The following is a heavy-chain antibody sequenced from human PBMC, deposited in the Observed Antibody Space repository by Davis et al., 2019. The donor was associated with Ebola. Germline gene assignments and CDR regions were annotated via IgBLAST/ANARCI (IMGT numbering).Heavy chain of an antibody. CDR2: IKQDGSEM. Sequence: GESLKISCAASGLSFSNYWMTWVRLAPGKGPEWVANIKQDGSEMYYVHSVKGRFTISRDNAKNMLYLQMDSLRVEDTAVYYCARYNSAYERADLDSWGQETLVTVSS. J-gene: IGHJ4*02. CDR3: ARYNSAYERADLDS. V-gene: IGHV3-7*01. D-gene: IGHD5-12*01. CDR1: GLSFSNYW.